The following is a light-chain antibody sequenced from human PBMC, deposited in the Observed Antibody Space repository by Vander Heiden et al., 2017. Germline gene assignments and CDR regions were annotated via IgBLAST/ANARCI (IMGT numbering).Light chain of an antibody. CDR3: QQYNNRPRT. CDR2: GAS. CDR1: QSVSNN. Sequence: IAMPPSPATLSGSPGERATLTCRASQSVSNNLNWYQQKPGQAPKLLTYGASTRATGIPARFSGSGSGTEFTLTISSLQSEDVAVYYCQQYNNRPRTFGQGTKVEIK. J-gene: IGKJ1*01. V-gene: IGKV3-15*01.